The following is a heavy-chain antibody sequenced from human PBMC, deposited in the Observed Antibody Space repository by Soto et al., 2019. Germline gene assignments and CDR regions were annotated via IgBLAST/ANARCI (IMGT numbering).Heavy chain of an antibody. J-gene: IGHJ4*02. CDR3: AKLYDGY. CDR2: ISYDGSNK. Sequence: GSLRLSCAASGFTFSSYGMHWVRQAPGKGLEWVAVISYDGSNKYYADSVKGRFTISRDNSKNTLYLQMNSLRAEDTAVYYCAKLYDGYWGQGTLVTVSS. D-gene: IGHD5-12*01. V-gene: IGHV3-30*18. CDR1: GFTFSSYG.